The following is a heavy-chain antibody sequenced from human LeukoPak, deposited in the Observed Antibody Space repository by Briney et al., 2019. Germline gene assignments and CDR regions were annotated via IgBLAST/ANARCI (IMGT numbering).Heavy chain of an antibody. CDR3: ARDPTRYDFWSGYQDY. V-gene: IGHV4-4*07. CDR2: IYSSGST. J-gene: IGHJ4*02. CDR1: GGSIISYY. D-gene: IGHD3-3*01. Sequence: PSETLSLTCTVSGGSIISYYWSWIRQPAGKGREWVGRIYSSGSTNYNPSLKSRLIMSVDTPKNQFSLNLSSVTAADTAVYYCARDPTRYDFWSGYQDYWGQGTLVTVSS.